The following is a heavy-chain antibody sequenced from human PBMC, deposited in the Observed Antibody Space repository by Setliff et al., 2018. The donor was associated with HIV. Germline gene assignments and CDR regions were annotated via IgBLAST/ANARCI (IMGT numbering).Heavy chain of an antibody. CDR1: GGSISSSNW. J-gene: IGHJ4*02. CDR2: IYHTGSS. Sequence: SETLSLTCAVSGGSISSSNWWCWVRQPPGKGLEWIGEIYHTGSSNYNPSLKSRVSMSVDNSKNTLYLQMNSLRGADTAVYYCARGLSAAGTASLDYWGQGTLVTVSS. D-gene: IGHD6-13*01. V-gene: IGHV4-4*02. CDR3: ARGLSAAGTASLDY.